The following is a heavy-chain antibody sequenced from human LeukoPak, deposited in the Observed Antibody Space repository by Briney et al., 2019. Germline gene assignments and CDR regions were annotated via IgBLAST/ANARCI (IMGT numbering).Heavy chain of an antibody. CDR3: ARDLGHVRRFNAFDI. Sequence: GASVKVSCKASGYTFTSYAMHWVRQAPGQRLEWMGWINAGNGNTKYSQKFQGRVTITRDTSASTAYMELSSLRSEDTAVYYCARDLGHVRRFNAFDIWGQGTMVTVSS. CDR2: INAGNGNT. V-gene: IGHV1-3*01. CDR1: GYTFTSYA. D-gene: IGHD3-16*01. J-gene: IGHJ3*02.